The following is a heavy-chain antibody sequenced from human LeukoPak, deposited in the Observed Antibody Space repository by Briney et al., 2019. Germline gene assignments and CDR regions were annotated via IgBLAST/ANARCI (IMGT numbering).Heavy chain of an antibody. D-gene: IGHD3-3*01. Sequence: SETLSHTCAVYGGSFSGYYWSWIRQPPGKGLEWIGEINHSGSTNYNPSLKSRVTISVDTSKNQFSLKLSSVTAADTAVYYCARGYNDFWSGYYGGFIWFDPWGQGTLVTVSS. V-gene: IGHV4-34*01. CDR3: ARGYNDFWSGYYGGFIWFDP. CDR2: INHSGST. J-gene: IGHJ5*02. CDR1: GGSFSGYY.